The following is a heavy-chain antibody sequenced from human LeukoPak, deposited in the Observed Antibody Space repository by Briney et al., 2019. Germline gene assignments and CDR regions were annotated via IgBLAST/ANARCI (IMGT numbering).Heavy chain of an antibody. D-gene: IGHD4-11*01. V-gene: IGHV3-20*04. Sequence: GGSLRLSCAASGFTFDDYGMSWVRQAPGKGLEWVSGINWNGVSTGYVDSVKGRFTISRHNAKNSLYLQMNSLRAVDTALYYCARALSNYVDYYYYYYMDVWGKGTTVTVSS. CDR2: INWNGVST. CDR3: ARALSNYVDYYYYYYMDV. CDR1: GFTFDDYG. J-gene: IGHJ6*03.